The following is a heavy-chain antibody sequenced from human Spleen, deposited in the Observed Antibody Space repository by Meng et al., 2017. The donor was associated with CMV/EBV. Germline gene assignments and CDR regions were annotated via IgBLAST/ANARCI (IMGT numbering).Heavy chain of an antibody. Sequence: SQTLSLTCAISGDSVATIGGAWNWIRQSPSRGLEWLGRTYYWSKWSNDYAMSVKGRITINADTSKNQFSLQLTSVTPDDTAVYYCAREVTGYCSSTSCTHGMDVWGQGTTVTVSS. CDR3: AREVTGYCSSTSCTHGMDV. V-gene: IGHV6-1*01. J-gene: IGHJ6*02. CDR2: TYYWSKWSN. CDR1: GDSVATIGGA. D-gene: IGHD2-2*01.